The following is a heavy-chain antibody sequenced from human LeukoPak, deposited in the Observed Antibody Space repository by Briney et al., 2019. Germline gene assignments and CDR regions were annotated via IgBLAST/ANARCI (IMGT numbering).Heavy chain of an antibody. CDR2: ISSSSATI. V-gene: IGHV3-48*01. Sequence: SGGSLRLSCAASGFTFSSYSMNWVRQSPGTRAEGVSYISSSSATIYYADSVKGRVTISRDNAKNSVYLQMSSLRAEDTALSFCARAGGCSSTRTTSCSTSYYMDVWGKGTTVTVSS. CDR1: GFTFSSYS. CDR3: ARAGGCSSTRTTSCSTSYYMDV. D-gene: IGHD2-2*02. J-gene: IGHJ6*03.